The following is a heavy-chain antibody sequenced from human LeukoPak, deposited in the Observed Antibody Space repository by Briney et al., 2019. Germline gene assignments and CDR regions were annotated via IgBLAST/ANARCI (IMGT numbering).Heavy chain of an antibody. CDR2: IYPGDSDT. V-gene: IGHV5-51*01. D-gene: IGHD6-19*01. J-gene: IGHJ4*02. Sequence: GESLKISCKGSDYSFTSYWIAWVRQPPGKGLEWMGTIYPGDSDTKYSPSFQGQVTISVDKSISTAYLQWDSVKASDTGIYYCARSAVLDYWGQGTLVTVSS. CDR1: DYSFTSYW. CDR3: ARSAVLDY.